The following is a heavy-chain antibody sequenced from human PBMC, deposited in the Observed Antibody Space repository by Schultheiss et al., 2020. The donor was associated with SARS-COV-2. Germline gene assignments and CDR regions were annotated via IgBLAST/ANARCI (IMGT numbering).Heavy chain of an antibody. CDR1: GFTFSSYA. Sequence: GESLKISCAASGFTFSSYAMSWVRQAPGKGLEWVAVISYDGSNKYYADSVKGRFTISRDNSKNTLYLQMNSLRAEDTAVYYCARDPTDSSSWSFDYWGQGTLVTVSS. J-gene: IGHJ4*02. V-gene: IGHV3-30*04. CDR2: ISYDGSNK. D-gene: IGHD6-13*01. CDR3: ARDPTDSSSWSFDY.